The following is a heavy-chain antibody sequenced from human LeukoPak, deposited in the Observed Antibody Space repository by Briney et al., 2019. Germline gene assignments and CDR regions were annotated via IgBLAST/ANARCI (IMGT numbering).Heavy chain of an antibody. D-gene: IGHD5-18*01. Sequence: GGSLRLSGAAFGFTFSSYAMHWVRQAPGKGLEWVAVISYDGSNKYYADSVKGRFTISRDNSKNTLYLQMNSLRAEDTAVYYCAREEAYSYGSFDYWGQGTLVTVSS. CDR2: ISYDGSNK. CDR1: GFTFSSYA. V-gene: IGHV3-30*04. CDR3: AREEAYSYGSFDY. J-gene: IGHJ4*02.